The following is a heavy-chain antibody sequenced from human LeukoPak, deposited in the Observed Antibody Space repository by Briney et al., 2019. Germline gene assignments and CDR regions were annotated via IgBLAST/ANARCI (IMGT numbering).Heavy chain of an antibody. V-gene: IGHV3-23*01. CDR2: VSGSGGST. CDR1: GFTFSSYA. Sequence: PGGSLRLSCGASGFTFSSYAMSWVRQAPGKGLEWVSVVSGSGGSTYYADSVKGRFTISRDNFKNTLYLQMNSLRAEDTAVYYCAKARGSGWYDYWGQGTLVTVSS. D-gene: IGHD6-19*01. J-gene: IGHJ4*02. CDR3: AKARGSGWYDY.